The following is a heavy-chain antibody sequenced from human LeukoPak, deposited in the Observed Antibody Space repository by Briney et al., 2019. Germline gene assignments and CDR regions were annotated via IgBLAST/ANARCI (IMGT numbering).Heavy chain of an antibody. CDR3: ARGGVDHYGSGTYYLMYYFDH. Sequence: GGSLRLSCVVSGFTFSSYAMSWVRQAPGKGLEWVSGISGSGGSTYYADSVKGRFTVSRDDPHNTLYLQMNSVRAEDTAVYFCARGGVDHYGSGTYYLMYYFDHWGQGALVTVSS. J-gene: IGHJ4*02. V-gene: IGHV3-23*01. D-gene: IGHD3-10*01. CDR1: GFTFSSYA. CDR2: ISGSGGST.